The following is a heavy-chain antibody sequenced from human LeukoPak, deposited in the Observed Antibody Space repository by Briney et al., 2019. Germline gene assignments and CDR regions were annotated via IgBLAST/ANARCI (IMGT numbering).Heavy chain of an antibody. J-gene: IGHJ6*02. V-gene: IGHV3-30*02. CDR1: GFTFSSYG. Sequence: GGSLRLSCAASGFTFSSYGMHWVRQAPGKGLEWVAFIRYDGSNKYYADSVKGRFTISRDNAKNSLYLQMNSLRAEDTAVYYCARDPRLRNYYYGMDVWGQGTTVTVSS. CDR3: ARDPRLRNYYYGMDV. CDR2: IRYDGSNK. D-gene: IGHD4-17*01.